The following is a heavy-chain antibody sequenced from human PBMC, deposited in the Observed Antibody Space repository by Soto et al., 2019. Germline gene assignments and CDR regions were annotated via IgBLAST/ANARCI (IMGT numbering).Heavy chain of an antibody. CDR2: ISGDGSNK. CDR1: GFTFSSYA. Sequence: GGSLRLSCAASGFTFSSYAMSWVRQAPGKGLEWVAAISGDGSNKYYADSVKGRFTISRDNSKNTLYLQMNSLRAEDTAVYYCAKDNNGMDVWGQGTTVTVSS. V-gene: IGHV3-23*01. CDR3: AKDNNGMDV. J-gene: IGHJ6*02.